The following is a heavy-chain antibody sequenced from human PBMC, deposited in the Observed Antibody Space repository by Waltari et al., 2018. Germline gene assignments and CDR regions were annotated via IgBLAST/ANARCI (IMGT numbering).Heavy chain of an antibody. Sequence: QVQLQQWGAGLLKPSETLSLTCAVYGGSFSGYYWSWIRQPPGKGLEWIGEINHSGSPNYNPSLKSRVTRSVDTSKNQFSLKLSSVTAADTAVYYCARGRYCSGGSCYSNYYYGMDVWGQGTTVTVSS. D-gene: IGHD2-15*01. CDR3: ARGRYCSGGSCYSNYYYGMDV. CDR2: INHSGSP. J-gene: IGHJ6*02. CDR1: GGSFSGYY. V-gene: IGHV4-34*01.